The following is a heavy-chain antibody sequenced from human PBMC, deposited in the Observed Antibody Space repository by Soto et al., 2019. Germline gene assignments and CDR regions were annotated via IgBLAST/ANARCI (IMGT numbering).Heavy chain of an antibody. CDR3: ARGIGDTYAFDL. Sequence: SVKVSFKASRGTFISYAISWVRQAPGQGLECMGGIIPIFGTANYAQKFQGRVTITAHESTSTAYMELSSLRSDDTAVYYCARGIGDTYAFDLGGQGTMVTVPS. CDR1: RGTFISYA. D-gene: IGHD1-26*01. J-gene: IGHJ3*01. CDR2: IIPIFGTA. V-gene: IGHV1-69*13.